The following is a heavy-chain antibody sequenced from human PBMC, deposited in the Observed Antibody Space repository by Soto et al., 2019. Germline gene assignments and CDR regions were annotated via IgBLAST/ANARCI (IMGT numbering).Heavy chain of an antibody. CDR1: GFTFTNHW. J-gene: IGHJ2*01. Sequence: EVHLVESGGGLVQPGGSLRLSCAASGFTFTNHWMAWVRQAPGKGLEWVANMNGDGSEKYYVDSVKGRFTISRGNAKNSLYLQMNSLRAEDTAVYYCARDVNGGYFDVWGRGTLVAVSS. CDR2: MNGDGSEK. V-gene: IGHV3-7*05. CDR3: ARDVNGGYFDV.